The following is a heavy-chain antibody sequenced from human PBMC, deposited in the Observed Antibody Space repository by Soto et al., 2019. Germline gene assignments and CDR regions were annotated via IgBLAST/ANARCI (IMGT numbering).Heavy chain of an antibody. CDR1: GYTFINYY. J-gene: IGHJ6*03. CDR2: INPNGGST. D-gene: IGHD6-6*01. Sequence: QVQLVQSGAEVKKPGASVKVSCKASGYTFINYYIHWVRQAPGQGLERMGVINPNGGSTVSAQKIKRRGTHTRDTSTITVYVELSSLRSDDTAVYFCVRATAARQRDYSYHYYLHIWGKGTTVTVSS. V-gene: IGHV1-46*03. CDR3: VRATAARQRDYSYHYYLHI.